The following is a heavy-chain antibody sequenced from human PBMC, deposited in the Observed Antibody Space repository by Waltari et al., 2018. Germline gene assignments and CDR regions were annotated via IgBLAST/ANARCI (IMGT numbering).Heavy chain of an antibody. J-gene: IGHJ1*01. D-gene: IGHD3-3*01. Sequence: EVHLTQSGAEVKKPGATVKISCKASGYSFTAQFRHWVRQAPGKGPEWIGRVDPEDGETTLAEKFEGRVTITADTSTDTAYMDLSRLRSEDTALYYCMTLPIFGLVIKNYWGQGTLVTVSS. CDR3: MTLPIFGLVIKNY. CDR2: VDPEDGET. V-gene: IGHV1-69-2*01. CDR1: GYSFTAQF.